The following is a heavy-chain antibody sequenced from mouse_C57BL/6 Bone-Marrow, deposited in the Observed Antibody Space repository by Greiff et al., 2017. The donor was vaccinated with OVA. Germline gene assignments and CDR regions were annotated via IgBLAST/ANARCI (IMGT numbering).Heavy chain of an antibody. CDR2: IDPETGGT. CDR1: GYTFTDYE. Sequence: QVQLQQSGAELVRPGASVTLSCKASGYTFTDYEMHWVKQTPVHGLEWIGAIDPETGGTAYNQKFKGKAILTAYKSSSTAYMELRSLTSEDSAVYYCTRLRQAWFAYWGQGTLVTVSA. V-gene: IGHV1-15*01. J-gene: IGHJ3*01. CDR3: TRLRQAWFAY. D-gene: IGHD2-12*01.